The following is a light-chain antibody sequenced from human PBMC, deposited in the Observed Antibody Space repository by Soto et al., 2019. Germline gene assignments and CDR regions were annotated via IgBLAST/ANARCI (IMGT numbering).Light chain of an antibody. Sequence: EIVMTQSPATLSVSPGERATLSCRASQSVGSSLAWYQQKPRQAPRLLIYGASTRATGIPARFSGSGSGTEFTLTISRLEPEDFAVYYCQQYDSSPLTFGGGTKVEIK. CDR1: QSVGSS. CDR2: GAS. V-gene: IGKV3-15*01. CDR3: QQYDSSPLT. J-gene: IGKJ4*01.